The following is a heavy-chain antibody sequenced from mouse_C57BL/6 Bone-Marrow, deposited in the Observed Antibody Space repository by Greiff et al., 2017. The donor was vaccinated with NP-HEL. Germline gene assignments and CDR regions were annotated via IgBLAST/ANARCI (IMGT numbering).Heavy chain of an antibody. J-gene: IGHJ2*01. D-gene: IGHD1-1*01. CDR1: GFTFSDYY. Sequence: EVKLVESGGGLVQPGGSLKLSCAASGFTFSDYYMYWVRQTPEKRLEWVAYISNGGGSTYYPDTVKGRFTISRDNAKNTLYLQMSRLKSEDTAMYYCARHGYYYGSSHFDYWGQGTTLTVSS. V-gene: IGHV5-12*01. CDR3: ARHGYYYGSSHFDY. CDR2: ISNGGGST.